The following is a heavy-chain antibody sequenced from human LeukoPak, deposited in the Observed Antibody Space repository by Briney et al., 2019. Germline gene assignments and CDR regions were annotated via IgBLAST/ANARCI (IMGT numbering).Heavy chain of an antibody. V-gene: IGHV4-34*01. D-gene: IGHD2-15*01. J-gene: IGHJ6*03. CDR3: ARPRCSGGSCYSSYYMDV. CDR1: GGSFSGYY. CDR2: INHSGST. Sequence: SETLSLTCAVYGGSFSGYYWSWIRQPPGKGLEWIGEINHSGSTNYNPSLKSRVTISVDTSKNRFSLKLSSVTAADTAVYYCARPRCSGGSCYSSYYMDVWGKGTTVTVSS.